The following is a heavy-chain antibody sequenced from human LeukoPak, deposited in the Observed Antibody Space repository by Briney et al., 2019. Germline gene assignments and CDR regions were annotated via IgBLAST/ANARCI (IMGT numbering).Heavy chain of an antibody. Sequence: GGSLRLSCASCGFMFGSYAMSWVRPAPGKGLDGVSGIRDGGCSRKYADSVKDRLTLSRHKHKHTLYLQMNSLREDHTAVYLCAKLVKGETSVTTNGYYDYWGQGALVT. J-gene: IGHJ4*02. CDR3: AKLVKGETSVTTNGYYDY. D-gene: IGHD4-17*01. V-gene: IGHV3-23*01. CDR2: IRDGGCSR. CDR1: GFMFGSYA.